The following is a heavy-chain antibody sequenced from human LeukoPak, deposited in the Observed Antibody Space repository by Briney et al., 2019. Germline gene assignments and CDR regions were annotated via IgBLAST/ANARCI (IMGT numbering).Heavy chain of an antibody. J-gene: IGHJ4*02. V-gene: IGHV4-59*01. D-gene: IGHD5-12*01. CDR2: IYYSGST. CDR1: GGSITNYY. CDR3: ARGFDSKSTYFDY. Sequence: SETLSLSCTVSGGSITNYYWNWIRQPPGKGLEWIGYIYYSGSTNYNPSLKGRVTISVDTSKNQFSLRLTSVSAADTAVYYCARGFDSKSTYFDYWGQGTLLTVSS.